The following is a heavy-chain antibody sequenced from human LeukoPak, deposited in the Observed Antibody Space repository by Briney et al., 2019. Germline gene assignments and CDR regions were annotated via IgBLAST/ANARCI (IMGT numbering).Heavy chain of an antibody. Sequence: PSETLSLTCVVYGGSFSGYYWSWIRQPPGKGLEWIGEINHSGSTNYNPSLKSRVTISVDTSKNQFSLKLSSVTAADTAVYYCARGPYYDFWSGRRGENDYWGQGTLVTVSS. V-gene: IGHV4-34*01. D-gene: IGHD3-3*01. CDR2: INHSGST. CDR3: ARGPYYDFWSGRRGENDY. J-gene: IGHJ4*02. CDR1: GGSFSGYY.